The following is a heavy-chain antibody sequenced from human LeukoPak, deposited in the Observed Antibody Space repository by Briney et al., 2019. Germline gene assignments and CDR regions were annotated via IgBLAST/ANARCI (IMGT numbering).Heavy chain of an antibody. Sequence: KPSETLSLTCTVSGGSISSYYWSWIRQPPGKGLEWIGYIYYSGSTNYNPSLKSRVTISVDTSKNQFSLKLSSVTAADTAVYYCARDRGSSSWYRYFDLWGRGTLVTVSS. CDR3: ARDRGSSSWYRYFDL. D-gene: IGHD6-13*01. J-gene: IGHJ2*01. V-gene: IGHV4-59*01. CDR2: IYYSGST. CDR1: GGSISSYY.